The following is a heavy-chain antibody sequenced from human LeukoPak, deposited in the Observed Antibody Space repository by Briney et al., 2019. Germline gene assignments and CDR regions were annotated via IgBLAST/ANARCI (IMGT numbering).Heavy chain of an antibody. Sequence: SETLSLTCTVSGASISIDYWSWIRQSPGKGLEWIGLIYYTGGTDYNPSLKSRVTISRDTSKNQFSLNLSSVTAADTAVYYCAKGLYNYGNYFDPWGQGALVTVSA. CDR2: IYYTGGT. J-gene: IGHJ5*02. V-gene: IGHV4-59*01. D-gene: IGHD5-18*01. CDR1: GASISIDY. CDR3: AKGLYNYGNYFDP.